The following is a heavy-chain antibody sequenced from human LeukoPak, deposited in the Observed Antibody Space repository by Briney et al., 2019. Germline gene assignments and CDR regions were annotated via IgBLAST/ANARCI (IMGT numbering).Heavy chain of an antibody. CDR1: GFTVSSNC. D-gene: IGHD3-22*01. CDR3: ARCGYSSFDS. CDR2: IYNAGTT. Sequence: PGGSLRLSCAASGFTVSSNCMSWVCQAPGKGLEWVSVIYNAGTTYYADSVKGRFTISRDNSRNTLYLQMNSLRVEDTAVYYCARCGYSSFDSWGQGTLVTLSS. V-gene: IGHV3-53*01. J-gene: IGHJ4*02.